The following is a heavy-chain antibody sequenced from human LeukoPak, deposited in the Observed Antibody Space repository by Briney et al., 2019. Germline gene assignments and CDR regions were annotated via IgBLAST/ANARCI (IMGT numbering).Heavy chain of an antibody. CDR2: MSSGGSF. Sequence: SETLSLTCIVSGVSIRSGDYYWGWIRQPPGKSLEWIGCMSSGGSFFYNPSLENRVTITVDTSKNHFSLRLTSVTAADTAIYYCARAARGYSYGYVGYWGQGTLVTVSS. V-gene: IGHV4-39*07. CDR3: ARAARGYSYGYVGY. J-gene: IGHJ4*02. CDR1: GVSIRSGDYY. D-gene: IGHD5-18*01.